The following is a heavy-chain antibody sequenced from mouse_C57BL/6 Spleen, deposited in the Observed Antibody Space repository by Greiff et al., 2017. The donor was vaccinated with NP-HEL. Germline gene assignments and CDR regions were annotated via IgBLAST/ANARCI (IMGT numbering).Heavy chain of an antibody. CDR3: ARGSGYVPWFAY. CDR1: GFTFSDYG. J-gene: IGHJ3*01. V-gene: IGHV5-17*01. CDR2: LSSGSSTL. Sequence: EVKLVESGGGLVKPGGSLKLSCAASGFTFSDYGMHWVRQAPEKGLEWVAYLSSGSSTLYYADTVKGRFPISRDNAKNTLFLQMTSLRSEDTAMYYCARGSGYVPWFAYWGQGTLVTVSA. D-gene: IGHD3-2*02.